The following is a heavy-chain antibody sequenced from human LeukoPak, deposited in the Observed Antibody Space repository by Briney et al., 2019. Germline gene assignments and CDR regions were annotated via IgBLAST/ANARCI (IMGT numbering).Heavy chain of an antibody. CDR1: GGSFSGYY. Sequence: PSETLSLTCAVYGGSFSGYYWSWIRQPPGKGLEWIGEINHSGSTNYNPSLKSPVTISVDTSKNQFSLKLSSVTAADTAVYYCARGPRMTTIFGVVIMGLDYWGQGTLVTVSS. CDR2: INHSGST. V-gene: IGHV4-34*01. CDR3: ARGPRMTTIFGVVIMGLDY. D-gene: IGHD3-3*01. J-gene: IGHJ4*02.